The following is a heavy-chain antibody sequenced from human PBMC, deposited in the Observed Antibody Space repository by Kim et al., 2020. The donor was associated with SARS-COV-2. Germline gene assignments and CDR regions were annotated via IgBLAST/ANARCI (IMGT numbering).Heavy chain of an antibody. CDR1: GGSISSHY. D-gene: IGHD3-10*01. CDR2: IYYSGNT. V-gene: IGHV4-59*08. Sequence: SETLSLTCTVSGGSISSHYWSWIRQPPGKGLEWIGYIYYSGNTNYNPSLKSRVTISVDTSKNQFSLKLSSVTAADTAAYYCARHSLLWFGELMRGADYF. J-gene: IGHJ4*01. CDR3: ARHSLLWFGELMRGADYF.